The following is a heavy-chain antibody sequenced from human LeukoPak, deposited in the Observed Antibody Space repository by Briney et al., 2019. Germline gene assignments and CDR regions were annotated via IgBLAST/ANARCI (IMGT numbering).Heavy chain of an antibody. D-gene: IGHD4-11*01. CDR3: AKDSGGDYSGWFES. V-gene: IGHV3-9*01. CDR1: GFTFDDYS. CDR2: INWNSNYI. J-gene: IGHJ5*01. Sequence: PGRSLRLSCAASGFTFDDYSVHWVRQASGKGLEWVSGINWNSNYIGYAESVKGRFTISRDNAKNSLVLQMSGLRPEDTALYFCAKDSGGDYSGWFESWGQGTLVTVST.